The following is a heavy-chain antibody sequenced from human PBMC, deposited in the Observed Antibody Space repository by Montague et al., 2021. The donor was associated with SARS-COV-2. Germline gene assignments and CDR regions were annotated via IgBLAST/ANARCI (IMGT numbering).Heavy chain of an antibody. CDR3: ARECGRLPRGSYYFDY. D-gene: IGHD5-18*01. Sequence: SETLSLTCTVSGGSISSYYWSWIRQPPGKGLEWIGSIYYSGSTNYNPSLKSRVTISVDTSRNQFSLKLSSVTAADTAVYYCARECGRLPRGSYYFDYWGQGTLVTVSS. CDR1: GGSISSYY. J-gene: IGHJ4*02. CDR2: IYYSGST. V-gene: IGHV4-59*12.